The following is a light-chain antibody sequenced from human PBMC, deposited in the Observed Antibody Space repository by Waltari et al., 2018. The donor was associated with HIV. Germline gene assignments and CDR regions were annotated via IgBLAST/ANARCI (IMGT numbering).Light chain of an antibody. CDR3: QQYGNSPPCT. Sequence: EIVLAQSPGTLSLSPGERAILSCRASQSINSGDLAWYQRKPGQAPRLLIFDTSRRASGIPDRFSGSGSGTDFTLTISSLEPEDFAVYYCQQYGNSPPCTFGQGTKLEIK. CDR2: DTS. CDR1: QSINSGD. J-gene: IGKJ2*02. V-gene: IGKV3-20*01.